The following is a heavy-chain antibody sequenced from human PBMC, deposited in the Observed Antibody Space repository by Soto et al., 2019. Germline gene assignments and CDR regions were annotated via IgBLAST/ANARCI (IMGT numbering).Heavy chain of an antibody. CDR3: ARELVRSSWAPDWFDP. CDR2: TYYRSKWYN. CDR1: GDSVSSNSAA. D-gene: IGHD6-13*01. V-gene: IGHV6-1*01. J-gene: IGHJ5*02. Sequence: SQTLSLTCAISGDSVSSNSAAWNWIRQSPSRGLEWLGRTYYRSKWYNDYAVSVESRITINPDTSKNQFSLQLNSVTPEDTAVYYCARELVRSSWAPDWFDPWGQGTPVTVSS.